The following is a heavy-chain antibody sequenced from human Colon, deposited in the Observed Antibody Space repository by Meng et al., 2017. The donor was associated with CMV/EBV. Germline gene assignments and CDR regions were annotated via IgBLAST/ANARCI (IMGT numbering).Heavy chain of an antibody. CDR1: GGPISSGGYS. CDR3: ARGGQLWFDY. D-gene: IGHD3-10*01. V-gene: IGHV4-30-2*01. Sequence: CAFGGGPISSGGYSWNWILQPPGKGLEWIGNIHHNGSADYSTSLKSRVTISVDGSKNQFSLKLSSVTAADTAVYYCARGGQLWFDYWRQGTLVTVSS. CDR2: IHHNGSA. J-gene: IGHJ4*02.